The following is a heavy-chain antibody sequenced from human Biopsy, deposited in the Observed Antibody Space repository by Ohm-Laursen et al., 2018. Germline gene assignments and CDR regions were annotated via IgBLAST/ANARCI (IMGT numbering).Heavy chain of an antibody. Sequence: SDTLSLTCTVSGVSISSYFWNWIRQPPGKGLEWIGDIYYSGSTKYNPSLKSRVTISVGMSKSQLSLKLTSVTTADTAVYYCARGNEVMVTGPYFFDYWGQGTLVTVSS. CDR3: ARGNEVMVTGPYFFDY. V-gene: IGHV4-59*07. J-gene: IGHJ4*02. CDR2: IYYSGST. CDR1: GVSISSYF. D-gene: IGHD2-21*02.